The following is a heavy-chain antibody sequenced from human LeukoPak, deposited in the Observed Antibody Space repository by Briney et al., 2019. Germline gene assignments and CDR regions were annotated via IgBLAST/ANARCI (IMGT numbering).Heavy chain of an antibody. J-gene: IGHJ3*02. V-gene: IGHV3-21*01. CDR2: ISSSSSYI. Sequence: GGSLRLSCAASGFTFSSYSMNWVRQAPGKGLEWVSSISSSSSYIYYADSVKGRFTISRDNAKNSLYLQMNSLRAEDTAVYYCYVVVITDDAFDIWGQGTMVTVSS. CDR3: YVVVITDDAFDI. D-gene: IGHD3-22*01. CDR1: GFTFSSYS.